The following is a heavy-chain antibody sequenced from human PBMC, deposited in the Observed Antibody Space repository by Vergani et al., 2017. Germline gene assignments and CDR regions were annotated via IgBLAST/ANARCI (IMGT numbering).Heavy chain of an antibody. CDR2: ISSSSAYL. D-gene: IGHD2-15*01. J-gene: IGHJ5*02. Sequence: VQLVESGGGLVKPGGSLRLSCEGSGFTFKNNTMTWVRQAPGKGLEWGSSISSSSAYLHYADSVKGRFTISRDNAKKSLFLQMNNLRADDTAVYYCASRVSANGGLDTWGQGTLVTGSS. V-gene: IGHV3-21*02. CDR3: ASRVSANGGLDT. CDR1: GFTFKNNT.